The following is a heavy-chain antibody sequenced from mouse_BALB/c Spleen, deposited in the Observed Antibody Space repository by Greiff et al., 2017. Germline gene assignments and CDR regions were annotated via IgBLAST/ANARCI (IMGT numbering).Heavy chain of an antibody. D-gene: IGHD2-2*01. V-gene: IGHV2-9*02. CDR1: GFSLTSYG. J-gene: IGHJ3*01. CDR3: ARDEDYGYDWFAY. CDR2: IWAGGST. Sequence: VKLMESGPGLVAPSQSLSITCTVSGFSLTSYGVHWVRQPPGKGLEWLGVIWAGGSTNYNSALMSRLSISKDNSKSQVFLKMNSLQTDDTAMYYCARDEDYGYDWFAYWGQGTLVTVSA.